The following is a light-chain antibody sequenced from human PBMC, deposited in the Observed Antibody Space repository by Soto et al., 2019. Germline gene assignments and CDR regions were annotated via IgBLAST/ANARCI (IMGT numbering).Light chain of an antibody. CDR2: AAS. V-gene: IGKV1-17*01. J-gene: IGKJ1*01. CDR1: QDIGND. Sequence: DIQMTQSPSSLSASVGDRVTITCRTSQDIGNDLDWYQQKPGKAPKSLIYAASSLQSGVPSRFSGSGSGTEFTLTISSLQSEDFATYYCLQHNSYSWTFGQGTMVEIK. CDR3: LQHNSYSWT.